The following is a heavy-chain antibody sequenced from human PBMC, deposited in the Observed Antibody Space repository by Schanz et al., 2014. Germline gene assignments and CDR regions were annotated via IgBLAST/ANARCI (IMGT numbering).Heavy chain of an antibody. CDR2: INGNGGIT. J-gene: IGHJ4*02. Sequence: AQLVESGGGVVQPGRSLRLSCAASGFAFRSYAMHWVRQAPGKGLEWVSAINGNGGITYYADPVKGRFTISRDNSKNTLYLQMKSLRVEDTAVYYCVKVAPAATYLDSWGLGTLVTVSS. CDR1: GFAFRSYA. CDR3: VKVAPAATYLDS. D-gene: IGHD2-2*01. V-gene: IGHV3-23*04.